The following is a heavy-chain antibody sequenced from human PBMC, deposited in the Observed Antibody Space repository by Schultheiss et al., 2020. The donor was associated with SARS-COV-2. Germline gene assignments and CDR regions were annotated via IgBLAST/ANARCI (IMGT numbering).Heavy chain of an antibody. CDR2: INPNSGGT. D-gene: IGHD2-15*01. V-gene: IGHV1-2*02. CDR3: AREDYSHAFDI. J-gene: IGHJ3*02. CDR1: GYTFTSYG. Sequence: ASVKVSCKASGYTFTSYGISWVRQAPGQGLEWMGWINPNSGGTNYAQKFQGRVTMTRDTSISTAYMELSRLRSDDTAVYYCAREDYSHAFDIWGQGTMVTVSS.